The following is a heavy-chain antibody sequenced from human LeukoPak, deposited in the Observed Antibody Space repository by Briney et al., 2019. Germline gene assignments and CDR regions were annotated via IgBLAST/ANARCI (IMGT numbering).Heavy chain of an antibody. CDR1: RFTFSSYW. D-gene: IGHD5-24*01. V-gene: IGHV3-74*01. CDR2: INSDGSST. J-gene: IGHJ4*02. Sequence: PGGSLRLSCEGSRFTFSSYWMHWVRQAPGKGLVWVSRINSDGSSTNYADSVKGRFTISRDNAKNTQYLQMNSLRAEDTAVYYCTRDRGDGYIYFDSWGQGTLVTVSS. CDR3: TRDRGDGYIYFDS.